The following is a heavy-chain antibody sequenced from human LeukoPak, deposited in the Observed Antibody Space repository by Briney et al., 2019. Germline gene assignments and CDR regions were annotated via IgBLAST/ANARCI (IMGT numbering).Heavy chain of an antibody. CDR1: GYTFTDYY. V-gene: IGHV1-2*02. D-gene: IGHD2-2*01. CDR3: ARANFLYCSSTTCLFDY. J-gene: IGHJ4*02. Sequence: ASVKVSCKASGYTFTDYYMHWVRHAPGQGFEWMRWINPNDGETNYAQKFQGRVSMTRDTSISTAHMEVSRLRSDDTAVYYCARANFLYCSSTTCLFDYWGQGTLVTVSS. CDR2: INPNDGET.